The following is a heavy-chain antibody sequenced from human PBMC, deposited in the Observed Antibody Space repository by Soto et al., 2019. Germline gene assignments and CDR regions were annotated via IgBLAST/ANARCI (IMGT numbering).Heavy chain of an antibody. J-gene: IGHJ6*02. D-gene: IGHD3-3*01. CDR1: GYTFTSYY. CDR2: INPSGGST. CDR3: ARGGIFGVVYYYGMDV. Sequence: ASVKVSCKASGYTFTSYYMHWVRQAPGQGLEWMGIINPSGGSTSYAQKFQGRVTMTRDTSTSTVYMELSSLRSEDTAVYYCARGGIFGVVYYYGMDVWGQGTTGTVSS. V-gene: IGHV1-46*01.